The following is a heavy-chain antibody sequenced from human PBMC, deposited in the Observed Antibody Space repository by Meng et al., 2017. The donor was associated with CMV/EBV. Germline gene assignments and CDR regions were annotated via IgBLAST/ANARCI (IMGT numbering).Heavy chain of an antibody. CDR1: GGTFSSYA. CDR3: ARDYSGIAARPGFDP. CDR2: IIPIFGTA. J-gene: IGHJ5*02. V-gene: IGHV1-69*12. D-gene: IGHD6-6*01. Sequence: VMLVTVGAEVKKPGSSVKVSCNASGGTFSSYAISWVRQAPGQGLEWMGGIIPIFGTANYAQKFQGRVTITADESTSTAYMELSSLRSEDTAVYYCARDYSGIAARPGFDPWGQGTLVTVSS.